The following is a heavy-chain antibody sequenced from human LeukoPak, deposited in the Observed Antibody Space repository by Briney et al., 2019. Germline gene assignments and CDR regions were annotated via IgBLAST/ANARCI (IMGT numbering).Heavy chain of an antibody. CDR2: IWYDGSNK. CDR1: GFTFSSYG. Sequence: PGGSLRLSCAASGFTFSSYGMHRVRQAPGKGLEWVAVIWYDGSNKYYADSVKGRFTISRDNSKNTVYLQMNSLRAEDTAVYYCARWGTSASIDYWGQGTLVTVSS. J-gene: IGHJ4*02. V-gene: IGHV3-33*08. D-gene: IGHD3-16*01. CDR3: ARWGTSASIDY.